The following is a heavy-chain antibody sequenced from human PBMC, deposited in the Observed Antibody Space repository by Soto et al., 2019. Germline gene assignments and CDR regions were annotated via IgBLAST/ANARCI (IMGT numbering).Heavy chain of an antibody. V-gene: IGHV3-74*01. Sequence: EMQLVESGGGLVQPGGSLRLSCAASGFTFSNYYMHWVRQAPGKGPVWVSRISSDGTTTTYADSVKGRFTISRDNAKNTLYLQVNSLRADATAVYYCAREPNCDSSGCYSYFDLWGQGALVTVSS. J-gene: IGHJ4*02. CDR1: GFTFSNYY. CDR3: AREPNCDSSGCYSYFDL. CDR2: ISSDGTTT. D-gene: IGHD3-22*01.